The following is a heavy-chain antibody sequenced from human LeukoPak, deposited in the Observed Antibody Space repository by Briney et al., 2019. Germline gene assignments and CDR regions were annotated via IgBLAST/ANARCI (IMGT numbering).Heavy chain of an antibody. J-gene: IGHJ5*02. CDR2: ISSSGSTI. CDR1: GFTFSDYY. Sequence: GGSLRLSCAASGFTFSDYYMSWIRQAPGKGLEWVSYISSSGSTIYYADSVKGRFTISRDNAKSSLFLQMNSLGAEDTAVYYCARDYYDSSGYFYEGSNSWGQGTLVTVSS. CDR3: ARDYYDSSGYFYEGSNS. D-gene: IGHD3-22*01. V-gene: IGHV3-11*04.